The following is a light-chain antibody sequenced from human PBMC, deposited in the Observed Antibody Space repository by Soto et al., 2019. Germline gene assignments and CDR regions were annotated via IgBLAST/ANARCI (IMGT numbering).Light chain of an antibody. CDR1: QSVSNNY. J-gene: IGKJ4*01. CDR2: GAS. V-gene: IGKV3-20*01. CDR3: KQFSRHPLP. Sequence: IVLAQNPWKLRRSPGYRATLSCSASQSVSNNYLAWYQQKPGQAPRLLIYGASSRATGIPDRFSGSGSGTDFTLTFSILESEDFAVYYCKQFSRHPLPFGGGTKVDIK.